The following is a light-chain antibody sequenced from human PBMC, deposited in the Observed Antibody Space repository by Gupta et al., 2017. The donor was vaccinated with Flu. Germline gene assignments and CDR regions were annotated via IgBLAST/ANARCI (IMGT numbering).Light chain of an antibody. CDR3: QQRNNGPRT. V-gene: IGKV3-11*01. Sequence: PETLSLSPGERATLSCRASQSVSSYLAWYPQKPGQAPRLLSYDASNRATGIPARFSGSWSGPDFMLTISSLEPEDFAVYSCQQRNNGPRTCGQGTKLEIK. J-gene: IGKJ2*01. CDR1: QSVSSY. CDR2: DAS.